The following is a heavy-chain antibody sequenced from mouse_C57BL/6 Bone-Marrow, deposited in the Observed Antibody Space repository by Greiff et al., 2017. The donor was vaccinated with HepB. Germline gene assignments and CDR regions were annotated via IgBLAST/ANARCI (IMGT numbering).Heavy chain of an antibody. J-gene: IGHJ2*01. CDR1: GYAFSSSW. Sequence: QVQLQQPGPELVKPGASVKISCKASGYAFSSSWMNWVKQRPGKGLEWIGRIYPGDGDTNYNGTFKGKATLTADKSSSTAYMQLSSLTSEDSAVYFWARGDYGSSYDYWGQGTTLTVSS. CDR3: ARGDYGSSYDY. CDR2: IYPGDGDT. D-gene: IGHD1-1*01. V-gene: IGHV1-82*01.